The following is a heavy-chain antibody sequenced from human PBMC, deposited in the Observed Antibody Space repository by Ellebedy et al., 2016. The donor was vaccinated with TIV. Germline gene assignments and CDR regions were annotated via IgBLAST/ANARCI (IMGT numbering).Heavy chain of an antibody. CDR1: GFTFSLYS. V-gene: IGHV3-7*01. CDR3: AGIADVRFDP. Sequence: GESLKISCAASGFTFSLYSMNWVRQAPGKGLEWVANIKQDGSEKYYLDSVKGRFTISRDNAKNSLYLQMNSLRAEDTAVYYCAGIADVRFDPWGQGTLVSVSS. J-gene: IGHJ5*02. D-gene: IGHD3-10*02. CDR2: IKQDGSEK.